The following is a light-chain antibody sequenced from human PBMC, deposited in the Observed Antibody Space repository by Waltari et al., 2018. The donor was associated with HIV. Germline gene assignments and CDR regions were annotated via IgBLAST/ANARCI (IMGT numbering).Light chain of an antibody. V-gene: IGLV2-23*01. Sequence: QSALTQPASVSGSPGQSSTISCTVTTREVGIFNLVSWYQQHPGRAPKLMIYEGSKRPSGVSNRFSGSKSGNTASLTISGLQAEDEADYYCCSYAGSSTYVFGTGTKVTVL. J-gene: IGLJ1*01. CDR3: CSYAGSSTYV. CDR2: EGS. CDR1: TREVGIFNL.